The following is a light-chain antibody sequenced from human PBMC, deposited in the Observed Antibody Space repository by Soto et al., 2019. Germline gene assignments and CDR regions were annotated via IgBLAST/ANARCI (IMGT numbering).Light chain of an antibody. Sequence: DIQMTQSPSSLSASVGDRVTIACRASQSVSSYLSWYQQRPGKAPKLLIFSASTLQSGVPSRFSGSGSGTDFTLNISSLQPEDFATYYCQQSYNPPPSFGQGTRLEIK. CDR1: QSVSSY. CDR3: QQSYNPPPS. CDR2: SAS. J-gene: IGKJ5*01. V-gene: IGKV1-39*01.